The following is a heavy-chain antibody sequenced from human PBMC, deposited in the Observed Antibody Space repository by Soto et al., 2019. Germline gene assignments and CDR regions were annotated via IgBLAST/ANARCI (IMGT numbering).Heavy chain of an antibody. CDR1: GYSFTSYW. CDR3: ARTSMQSRGYSYGHGGMDV. D-gene: IGHD5-18*01. V-gene: IGHV5-51*01. CDR2: IYPGDSAT. Sequence: PGESLKISCKGSGYSFTSYWIGWVRQMPGKGLGGMGIIYPGDSATRYTPSFQGQATISADKSISTAYLQWSSLKASDTAMYYCARTSMQSRGYSYGHGGMDVWGQGTTVTVSS. J-gene: IGHJ6*02.